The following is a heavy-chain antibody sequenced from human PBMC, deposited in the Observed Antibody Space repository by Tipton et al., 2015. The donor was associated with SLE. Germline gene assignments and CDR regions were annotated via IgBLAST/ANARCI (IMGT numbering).Heavy chain of an antibody. J-gene: IGHJ2*01. D-gene: IGHD4-23*01. Sequence: TLSLTCTVSGGSIYSTYFYWGWIRQPPGKGLEWIGTIYYNGATKYNPSLKSRVTMSVDTSKNQFSLRLTSVTAADTAVYYCARPRGYSRSNWYFDLWGRGTLVTVSS. V-gene: IGHV4-39*01. CDR2: IYYNGAT. CDR1: GGSIYSTYFY. CDR3: ARPRGYSRSNWYFDL.